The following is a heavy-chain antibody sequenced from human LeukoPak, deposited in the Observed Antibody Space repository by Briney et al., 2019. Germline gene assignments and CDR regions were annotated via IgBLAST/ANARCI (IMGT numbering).Heavy chain of an antibody. V-gene: IGHV1-69*01. CDR3: ARRSVPRVPAAMRHGYYYCGMDV. J-gene: IGHJ6*04. D-gene: IGHD2-2*01. CDR2: IIPIFGTA. Sequence: ASVKVSCKASGGTFSSYAISWVRQAPGQGLEWMGGIIPIFGTANYAQKFQGRVTITADESTSTAYMELSSLRSEDTAVYYCARRSVPRVPAAMRHGYYYCGMDVWGKGTTVTVSS. CDR1: GGTFSSYA.